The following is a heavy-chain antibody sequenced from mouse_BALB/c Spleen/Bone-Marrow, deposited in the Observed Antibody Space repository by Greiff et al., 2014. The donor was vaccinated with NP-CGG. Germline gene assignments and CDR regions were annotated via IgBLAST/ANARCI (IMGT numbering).Heavy chain of an antibody. CDR2: ISYDGSN. CDR1: GYSITSGYY. V-gene: IGHV3-6*02. D-gene: IGHD2-4*01. Sequence: EVKLVESGPGLVKPSQSLSLTCSVTGYSITSGYYWNWIRQFPGNKLEWMGYISYDGSNNYNPSLKNRISITRDTSKNQFFLKLNSMTTEDTAAYYCARDWDDYYFDYWGQGTTLTVSS. CDR3: ARDWDDYYFDY. J-gene: IGHJ2*01.